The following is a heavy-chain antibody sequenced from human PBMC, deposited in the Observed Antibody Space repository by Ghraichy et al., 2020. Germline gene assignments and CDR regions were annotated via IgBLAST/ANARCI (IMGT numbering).Heavy chain of an antibody. CDR2: IYYSGNT. J-gene: IGHJ4*02. D-gene: IGHD3-22*01. V-gene: IGHV4-39*01. Sequence: SETLSLTCTVSGGSINSSSYYWGWIRQPPGKGLEWIGNIYYSGNTYYNPSLKSRVTISVDTSKNQFSLRLSSVTAADTAVYYCARPDYYGSSGYYLNWGQGPLVTVSS. CDR3: ARPDYYGSSGYYLN. CDR1: GGSINSSSYY.